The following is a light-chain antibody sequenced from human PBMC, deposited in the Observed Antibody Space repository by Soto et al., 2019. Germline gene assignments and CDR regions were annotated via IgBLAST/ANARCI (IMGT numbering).Light chain of an antibody. J-gene: IGLJ2*01. V-gene: IGLV2-14*01. Sequence: QSVLTHPASVSGSRGQSITISCTGTSSDIGGYNYVSWYQQHPGKAPKLMIYDVSNRPSGVSNRFSGSKSGNTASLTISGLQAEDEADYYCSSQAVSSTLVFGGGTKLTVL. CDR3: SSQAVSSTLV. CDR1: SSDIGGYNY. CDR2: DVS.